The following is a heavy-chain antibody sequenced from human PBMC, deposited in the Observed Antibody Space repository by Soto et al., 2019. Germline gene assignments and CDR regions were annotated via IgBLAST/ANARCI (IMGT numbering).Heavy chain of an antibody. CDR1: GGSISSGGYY. Sequence: QVQLQESGPGLVKRSQTLSLTCTVSGGSISSGGYYWSWIRQHPGKGLEWIGCIYYSGSTYYNPSLKSPVTISVDTSKNQFSLKLSSVTAADTAVYYCAREEGGGYDHRWFDPWGQGTLVTVSS. D-gene: IGHD5-12*01. CDR2: IYYSGST. J-gene: IGHJ5*02. CDR3: AREEGGGYDHRWFDP. V-gene: IGHV4-31*01.